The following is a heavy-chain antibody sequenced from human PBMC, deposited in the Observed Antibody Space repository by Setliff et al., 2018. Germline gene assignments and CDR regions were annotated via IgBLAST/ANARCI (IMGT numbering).Heavy chain of an antibody. V-gene: IGHV1-3*04. CDR1: GYTFTNYA. D-gene: IGHD2-2*02. Sequence: GASVKVSCKASGYTFTNYAIHWVRQAPGQRPEWMGWINTGNANTKYSQKFQGRVTITADESTSTAYMELSSLRSEDTAVYYCARDSRGLVPAAIEGSYYYYGMDVWGQGTTVTVSS. J-gene: IGHJ6*02. CDR2: INTGNANT. CDR3: ARDSRGLVPAAIEGSYYYYGMDV.